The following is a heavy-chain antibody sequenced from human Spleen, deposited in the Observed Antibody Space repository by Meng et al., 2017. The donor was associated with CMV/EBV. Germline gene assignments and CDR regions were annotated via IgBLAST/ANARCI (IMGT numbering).Heavy chain of an antibody. CDR2: ISYIGST. J-gene: IGHJ3*02. CDR1: GGSVRSGSYY. Sequence: SETLSLTCTVSGGSVRSGSYYWSWLRQPPGKGLEWIGYISYIGSTNYNPSLKRRVTISVDTAKNQFSLKLSPVTAADTAVFYCARDILERNAFDMWGQGTMVTVSS. V-gene: IGHV4-61*01. CDR3: ARDILERNAFDM. D-gene: IGHD1-1*01.